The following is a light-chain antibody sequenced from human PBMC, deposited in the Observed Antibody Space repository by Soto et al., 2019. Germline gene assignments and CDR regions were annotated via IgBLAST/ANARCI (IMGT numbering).Light chain of an antibody. CDR3: CSYAGSYTFV. V-gene: IGLV2-11*01. Sequence: QSALTQPPSVSGSPGQSVTISCTGTTSDVGGYNYVSWYQQHPGRAPKVMIYDVRTRPSGVPDRFSGSKSGNTASLTISEPQAEDEADYYCCSYAGSYTFVFGTGTKLTVL. CDR2: DVR. CDR1: TSDVGGYNY. J-gene: IGLJ1*01.